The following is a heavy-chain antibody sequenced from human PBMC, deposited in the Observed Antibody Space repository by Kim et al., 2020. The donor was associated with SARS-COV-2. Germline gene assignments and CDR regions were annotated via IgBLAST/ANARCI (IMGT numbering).Heavy chain of an antibody. D-gene: IGHD2-21*01. J-gene: IGHJ4*01. Sequence: SETLSLTCAVYGGSFSGYYWSWIRQPPGKGLEWIGEINHSGSTNYNPSLKSRVTISVDTSKNQFSLKLSSLTAADTAVYYCARLSGIVVVIGYYFDYWG. V-gene: IGHV4-34*01. CDR3: ARLSGIVVVIGYYFDY. CDR1: GGSFSGYY. CDR2: INHSGST.